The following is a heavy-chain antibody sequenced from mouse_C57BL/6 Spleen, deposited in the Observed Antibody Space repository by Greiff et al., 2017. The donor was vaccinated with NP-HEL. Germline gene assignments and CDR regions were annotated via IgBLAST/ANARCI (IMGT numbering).Heavy chain of an antibody. Sequence: QVQLKESGAELMKPGASVKLSCKATGYTFTGYWIEWVKQRPGQGLEWIGEIVPGSGSTNYNEKFKGKATFTADTSSNTASRQLSSLTTEDSAIYDCATYDGREVFDVWGTGTTVTVSS. CDR3: ATYDGREVFDV. J-gene: IGHJ1*03. V-gene: IGHV1-9*01. CDR1: GYTFTGYW. D-gene: IGHD2-3*01. CDR2: IVPGSGST.